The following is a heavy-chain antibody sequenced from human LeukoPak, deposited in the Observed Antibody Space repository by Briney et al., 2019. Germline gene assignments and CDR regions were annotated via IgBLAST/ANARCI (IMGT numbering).Heavy chain of an antibody. V-gene: IGHV4-59*01. CDR3: ARVGSGSFDS. CDR2: NSYSGNT. J-gene: IGHJ4*02. D-gene: IGHD6-19*01. Sequence: KPSETLSLTCTVSGGPISTYYWSWLRQPPGKGLEWIGYNSYSGNTNYNPSLKSRVTISVDTSRNQFSLRLSSVTAADTAVYYCARVGSGSFDSWGQGTLVAVSS. CDR1: GGPISTYY.